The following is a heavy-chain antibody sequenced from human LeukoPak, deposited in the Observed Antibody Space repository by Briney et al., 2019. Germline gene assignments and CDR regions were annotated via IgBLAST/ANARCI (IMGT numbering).Heavy chain of an antibody. Sequence: SETLSLTCAVYGGSFSGYYWSWIRQPPGKGLEWIGEINHSGSTNYNPSLKSRVTISVDTSKNQFSLKLSSVTAADTAVYYCARGTRYFDWLLLGYYFDYWGQGTLVTVSS. CDR3: ARGTRYFDWLLLGYYFDY. CDR2: INHSGST. J-gene: IGHJ4*02. CDR1: GGSFSGYY. V-gene: IGHV4-34*01. D-gene: IGHD3-9*01.